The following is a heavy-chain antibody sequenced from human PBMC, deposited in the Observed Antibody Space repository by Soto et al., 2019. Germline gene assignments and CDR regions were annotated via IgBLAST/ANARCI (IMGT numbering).Heavy chain of an antibody. CDR3: ARDSPPIAS. CDR1: GYTFTTYA. CDR2: ISAYNGNT. Sequence: QVQLVQSGAEVKKPGASVKVSCKASGYTFTTYAISWVRQAPGQGLEWMGWISAYNGNTNYAQKLQGRVTMTTDTXXXXXXXXXXXLXXXXTAXYYCARDSPPIASWGQGTLVTVSS. J-gene: IGHJ5*02. D-gene: IGHD3-10*01. V-gene: IGHV1-18*01.